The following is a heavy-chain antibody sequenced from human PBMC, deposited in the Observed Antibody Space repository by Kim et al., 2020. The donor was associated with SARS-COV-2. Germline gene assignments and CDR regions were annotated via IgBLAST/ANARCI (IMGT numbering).Heavy chain of an antibody. Sequence: SETLSLTCTVSGGSISSSSYYWGWIRQPPGKGLEWIGSIYYSGSTYYNPSLKSRVTISVDTSKNQFSLKLSSVTAADTAVYYCARHRRYRPYYFDYWGQGTLVTVSS. CDR3: ARHRRYRPYYFDY. V-gene: IGHV4-39*01. CDR2: IYYSGST. CDR1: GGSISSSSYY. J-gene: IGHJ4*02. D-gene: IGHD3-16*01.